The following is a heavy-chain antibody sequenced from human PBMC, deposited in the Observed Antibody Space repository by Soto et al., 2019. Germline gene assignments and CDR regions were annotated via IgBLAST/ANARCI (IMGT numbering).Heavy chain of an antibody. CDR1: GYTFTSHW. J-gene: IGHJ5*02. CDR2: IYPGDSDT. Sequence: PGESLKISCMGSGYTFTSHWIGWVRQMPGEGLGWMGIIYPGDSDTRYSPSFQGQVTISADKSIRTAYLQWNSLKASDTAMYYCVRVGLVGSNSLTYAWFDPWGPGTLVTVSS. CDR3: VRVGLVGSNSLTYAWFDP. V-gene: IGHV5-51*01. D-gene: IGHD2-8*02.